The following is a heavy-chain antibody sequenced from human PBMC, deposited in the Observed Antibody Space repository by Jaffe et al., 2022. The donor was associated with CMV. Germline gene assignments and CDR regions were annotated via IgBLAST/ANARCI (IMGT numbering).Heavy chain of an antibody. CDR1: GFTFSNAW. D-gene: IGHD6-13*01. CDR3: TTDGGTGSSLTGYYGMDV. Sequence: EVQLVESGGGLVKPGGSLRLSCAASGFTFSNAWMSWVRQAPGKGLEWVGRIKSKTDGGTTDYAAPVKGRFTISRDDSKNTLYLQMNSLKTEDTAVYYCTTDGGTGSSLTGYYGMDVWGQGTTVTVSS. CDR2: IKSKTDGGTT. J-gene: IGHJ6*02. V-gene: IGHV3-15*01.